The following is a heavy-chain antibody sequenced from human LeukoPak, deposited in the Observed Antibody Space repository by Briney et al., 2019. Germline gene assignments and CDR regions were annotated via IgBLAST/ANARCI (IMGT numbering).Heavy chain of an antibody. CDR3: ARRLSGPGNYYMNGYYFDY. CDR1: GGSISSSTYY. V-gene: IGHV4-39*07. CDR2: INHSGST. D-gene: IGHD3-10*01. J-gene: IGHJ4*01. Sequence: PSETLSLTCTVSGGSISSSTYYWGWIRQPPGKGLEWIGEINHSGSTNSNPSLKSRVTISLDTSKNQFSLRLSSVTAADTAVYYCARRLSGPGNYYMNGYYFDYWGHGTLVTVSS.